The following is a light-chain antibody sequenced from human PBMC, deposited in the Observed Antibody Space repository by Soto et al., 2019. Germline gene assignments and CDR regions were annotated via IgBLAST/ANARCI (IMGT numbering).Light chain of an antibody. CDR1: QSVSSSF. J-gene: IGKJ1*01. Sequence: EIVLTQSPGTLSLSPGERATLSCRASQSVSSSFLAWYQQKPGQAPRLLIYGASNRATGIPDRFSGSGSGTDVTLTISRLEPEDFALYYCQQYVTSPWAFGQGTKVAIE. V-gene: IGKV3-20*01. CDR3: QQYVTSPWA. CDR2: GAS.